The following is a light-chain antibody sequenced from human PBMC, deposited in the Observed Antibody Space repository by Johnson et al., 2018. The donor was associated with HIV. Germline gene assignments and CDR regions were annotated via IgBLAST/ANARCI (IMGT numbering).Light chain of an antibody. CDR2: DNT. CDR3: GTWDSSLSAGGV. CDR1: NSNIGDNY. V-gene: IGLV1-51*01. Sequence: QAVLTQPPSVSAAPGQKVTISCSGSNSNIGDNYVSWYQQVPGTAPKLLIYDNTKRPSGIPDRFSGSKSGTSATLGITGLQTGDEAVYYCGTWDSSLSAGGVFGTGTKVTVL. J-gene: IGLJ1*01.